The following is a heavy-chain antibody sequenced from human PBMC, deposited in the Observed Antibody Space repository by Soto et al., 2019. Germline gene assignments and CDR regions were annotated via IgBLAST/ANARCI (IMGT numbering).Heavy chain of an antibody. V-gene: IGHV4-31*03. Sequence: SETLSLTSTVSGGAIGSGDYYWSWIRHHPGKSLEWIGHIYYSGSTKYNPSLRSRVIISVDTSKNQFSLKLSSVTAADTAVYYCARDVYSDSSGYYFDYWGQGTLVTVS. CDR2: IYYSGST. D-gene: IGHD3-22*01. CDR3: ARDVYSDSSGYYFDY. J-gene: IGHJ4*02. CDR1: GGAIGSGDYY.